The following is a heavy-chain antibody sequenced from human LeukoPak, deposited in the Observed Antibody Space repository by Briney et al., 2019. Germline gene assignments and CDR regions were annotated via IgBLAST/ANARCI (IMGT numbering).Heavy chain of an antibody. J-gene: IGHJ4*02. V-gene: IGHV1-8*03. Sequence: ASVKVSCKASGYTFTTYDINWVRQAPGQGLEWMGWMNPNSGYTGYARKFQGRVTTTRDTSISTAYMELSSLRSEDTAVYYCARVAGSIDYWGQGTLVTVSS. CDR1: GYTFTTYD. CDR2: MNPNSGYT. D-gene: IGHD6-19*01. CDR3: ARVAGSIDY.